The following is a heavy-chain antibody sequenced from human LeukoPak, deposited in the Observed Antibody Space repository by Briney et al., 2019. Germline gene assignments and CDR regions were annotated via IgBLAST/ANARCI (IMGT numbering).Heavy chain of an antibody. CDR3: ARDHYYDSSGYNDY. J-gene: IGHJ4*02. D-gene: IGHD3-22*01. V-gene: IGHV3-23*01. CDR2: ISGSGGST. Sequence: PGGSLRLSCAASGFTFSSYAMSWVRQAPGKGLEWVSAISGSGGSTYYADSVKGRFTISRDNSKNTLYLQMNSLRAEDTAVYYCARDHYYDSSGYNDYWGQGTLVTVSS. CDR1: GFTFSSYA.